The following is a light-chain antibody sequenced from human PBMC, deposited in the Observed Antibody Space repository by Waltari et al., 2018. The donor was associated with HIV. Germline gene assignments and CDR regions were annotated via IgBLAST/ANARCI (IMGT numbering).Light chain of an antibody. J-gene: IGLJ2*01. CDR3: CSYTGTNPFLL. Sequence: IIYEVTQRPSGVSSRFSGSKSGNTASLTISGLQAEDEANYYCCSYTGTNPFLLFGGGTKLTVL. V-gene: IGLV2-23*02. CDR2: EVT.